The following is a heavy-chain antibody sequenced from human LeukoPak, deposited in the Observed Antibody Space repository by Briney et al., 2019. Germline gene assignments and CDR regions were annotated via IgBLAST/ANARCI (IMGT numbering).Heavy chain of an antibody. CDR3: ARARCTVTTVGYYGMDV. D-gene: IGHD4-17*01. Sequence: SETLSLTCTVSGGSISSYYWSWIRQPPGKGLEWIGYIYYSGSTNYNPSLKSRVTISVDTSKNQFSLKLSSVTAADTAVYYCARARCTVTTVGYYGMDVWGQGTTVTVSS. CDR1: GGSISSYY. CDR2: IYYSGST. J-gene: IGHJ6*02. V-gene: IGHV4-59*01.